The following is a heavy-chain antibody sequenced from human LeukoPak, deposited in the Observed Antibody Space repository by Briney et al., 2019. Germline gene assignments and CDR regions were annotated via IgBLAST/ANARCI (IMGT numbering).Heavy chain of an antibody. CDR1: GIIFSSYA. D-gene: IGHD2/OR15-2a*01. CDR3: AKDPRRGQLLSTSNWFDP. V-gene: IGHV3-23*01. J-gene: IGHJ5*02. CDR2: ITGSGDRT. Sequence: ETGGSLRLSCAASGIIFSSYAMYWVRQTPGKGLEWVSAITGSGDRTYYADSVKGRFTISRDNSKNTLYLQMNSLRADDTAVYYCAKDPRRGQLLSTSNWFDPWGQGTLVTVSS.